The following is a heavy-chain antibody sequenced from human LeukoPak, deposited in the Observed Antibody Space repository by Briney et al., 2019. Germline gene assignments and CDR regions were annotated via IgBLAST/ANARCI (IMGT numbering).Heavy chain of an antibody. CDR3: VRDLSSNWHSFDY. D-gene: IGHD6-13*01. V-gene: IGHV3-20*04. J-gene: IGHJ4*02. Sequence: GGSLRLSCAASGGTMDDYGMSWLRQAPGKGLEWVSGINWDGSNTYYAESVKGRFTISRDSAENSLYLQMNSLRDDDTALYYCVRDLSSNWHSFDYWGQGTLVTVSS. CDR2: INWDGSNT. CDR1: GGTMDDYG.